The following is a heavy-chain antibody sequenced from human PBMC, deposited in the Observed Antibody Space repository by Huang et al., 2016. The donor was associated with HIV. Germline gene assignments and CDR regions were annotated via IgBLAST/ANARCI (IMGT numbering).Heavy chain of an antibody. V-gene: IGHV4-34*01. CDR3: ATSRSGSGWFLDI. Sequence: QVQLYQWGAGPLRPSETLSLTCGGSGGSLHGYYWNWPRQSPGRGLEWIGEVNHGGSTKYNPSLKSRVTISVDTSKIQFSLNLTSVTATDTADYYCATSRSGSGWFLDIWGRGTLVSVS. CDR1: GGSLHGYY. CDR2: VNHGGST. J-gene: IGHJ2*01. D-gene: IGHD6-19*01.